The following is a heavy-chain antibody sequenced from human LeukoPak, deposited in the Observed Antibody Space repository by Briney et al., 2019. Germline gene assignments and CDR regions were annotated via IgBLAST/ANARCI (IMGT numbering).Heavy chain of an antibody. D-gene: IGHD5-18*01. CDR3: ARHEGYSYGYLAFDY. J-gene: IGHJ4*02. CDR2: IYYSGST. V-gene: IGHV4-39*01. Sequence: SETLSLTCTVSGGSVSSSSYYWGWIRQPPGKGLEWIGSIYYSGSTYYNPSLKSRVTISVDTSKNQFSLKLSSVTAADTAVYYCARHEGYSYGYLAFDYWGQGTLVTVSS. CDR1: GGSVSSSSYY.